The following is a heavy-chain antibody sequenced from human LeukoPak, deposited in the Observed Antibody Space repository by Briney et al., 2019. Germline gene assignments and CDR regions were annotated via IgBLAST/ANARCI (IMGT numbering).Heavy chain of an antibody. CDR3: AKDRTRYQKKTRGEY. V-gene: IGHV3-23*01. CDR2: ISGGGGTP. D-gene: IGHD2-2*01. Sequence: PGGSLRLSCAASGFTFSSYAMSWVRQAPGKGLEWVSTISGGGGTPYYADSVKGRFTISRDNSKNTLFLQMNSLRVEDTAVYYCAKDRTRYQKKTRGEYWGQGTLVTVSS. CDR1: GFTFSSYA. J-gene: IGHJ4*02.